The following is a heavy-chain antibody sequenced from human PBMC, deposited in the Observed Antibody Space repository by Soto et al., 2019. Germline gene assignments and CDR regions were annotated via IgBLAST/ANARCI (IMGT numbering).Heavy chain of an antibody. CDR3: ARLVGAFYYYYGMDV. Sequence: GESLKISCKGSGYSFTSYWIGWVRQMPGKGLEWMGIIYPGDPDTRYSPSFQGQVTISADKSISTAYLQWSSLKASDTAMYYCARLVGAFYYYYGMDVWGQGTTVTVSS. CDR2: IYPGDPDT. CDR1: GYSFTSYW. V-gene: IGHV5-51*01. D-gene: IGHD1-26*01. J-gene: IGHJ6*02.